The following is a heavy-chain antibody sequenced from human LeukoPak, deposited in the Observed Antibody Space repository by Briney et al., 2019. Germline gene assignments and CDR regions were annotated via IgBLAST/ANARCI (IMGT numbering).Heavy chain of an antibody. V-gene: IGHV3-7*01. J-gene: IGHJ4*02. CDR2: IKQDGSEL. Sequence: GGSLRLSCAASGFTLSTYWMSWVRQAPGKGLEWVANIKQDGSELYYVDSVKGRFTISRDNAKNSLYLQMNSLRAEDTAVYYCVRDSYSNYFDYWGQGTLVTVSS. CDR3: VRDSYSNYFDY. D-gene: IGHD4-11*01. CDR1: GFTLSTYW.